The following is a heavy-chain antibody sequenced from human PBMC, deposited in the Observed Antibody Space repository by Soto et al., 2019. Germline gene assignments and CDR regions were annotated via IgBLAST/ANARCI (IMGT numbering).Heavy chain of an antibody. J-gene: IGHJ5*02. Sequence: QVQLQESGPGLLKPSETLSLTCTVSGGSVSSGSHYWSWIRQPPGKGLEWIGYIYNSGSTNYNPSLKSRVTISVDTSKNQFSLKLGSVTAADTAVYYCAGEGHSRWGCIDPWGQGTLVTVSS. CDR3: AGEGHSRWGCIDP. CDR2: IYNSGST. CDR1: GGSVSSGSHY. D-gene: IGHD2-8*02. V-gene: IGHV4-61*01.